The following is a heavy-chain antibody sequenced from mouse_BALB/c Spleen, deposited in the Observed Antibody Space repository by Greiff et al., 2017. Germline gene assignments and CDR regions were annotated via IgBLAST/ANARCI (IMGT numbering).Heavy chain of an antibody. CDR3: ARGSTMITGWFAY. CDR1: GFSLTSYG. D-gene: IGHD2-4*01. J-gene: IGHJ3*01. CDR2: IWAGGST. V-gene: IGHV2-9*02. Sequence: VQLQQSGPGLVAPSQSLSITCTVSGFSLTSYGVHWVRQPPGKGLEWLGVIWAGGSTNYNSALMSRLSISKDNSKSQVFLKMNSLQTDDTAMYYCARGSTMITGWFAYWGQGTLVTVSA.